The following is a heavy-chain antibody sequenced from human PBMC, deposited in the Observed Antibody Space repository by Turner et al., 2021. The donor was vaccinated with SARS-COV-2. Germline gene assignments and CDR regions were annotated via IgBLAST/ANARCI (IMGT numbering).Heavy chain of an antibody. CDR1: GYTLTELA. Sequence: QVQLVQSGAEVKRPGASVKVSCKVSGYTLTELAIHWVRQAPGKGLEWMGGFDPENVKTIYAQKFQGRVTMTEDTSTDTAYMELSSLRSEDTAVYYCATATAGAGTVGYYSYYYGMDVWGLGTTVTVSS. J-gene: IGHJ6*02. CDR2: FDPENVKT. D-gene: IGHD6-13*01. V-gene: IGHV1-24*01. CDR3: ATATAGAGTVGYYSYYYGMDV.